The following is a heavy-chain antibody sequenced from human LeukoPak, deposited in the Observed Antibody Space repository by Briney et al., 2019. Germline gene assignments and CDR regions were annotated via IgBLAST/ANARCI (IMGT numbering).Heavy chain of an antibody. V-gene: IGHV5-51*01. J-gene: IGHJ6*03. CDR3: ARHGHCANGVCPDYSSYYVDV. CDR2: IYPGDSDT. D-gene: IGHD2-8*01. Sequence: GESLKISCETSGDRFTSYWIGWVRQMPGKGLEYMGIIYPGDSDTRYSPSFQGQVTISVDKSISTAYLQWSSLKASDTAMYFCARHGHCANGVCPDYSSYYVDVWGKGTTVTVFS. CDR1: GDRFTSYW.